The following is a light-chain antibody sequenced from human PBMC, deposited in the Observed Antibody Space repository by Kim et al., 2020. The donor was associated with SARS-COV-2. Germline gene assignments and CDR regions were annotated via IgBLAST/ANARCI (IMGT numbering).Light chain of an antibody. CDR1: SNNVGNQG. J-gene: IGLJ1*01. Sequence: PPPSVSKGLRQTATLTCTGNSNNVGNQGAAWLQQHQGHPPKLLSYRNNNRPSGISERLSASRSGNTASLTITGLQPEDEADYYCSAWDSSLSAYVFGTGTKVTVL. V-gene: IGLV10-54*01. CDR2: RNN. CDR3: SAWDSSLSAYV.